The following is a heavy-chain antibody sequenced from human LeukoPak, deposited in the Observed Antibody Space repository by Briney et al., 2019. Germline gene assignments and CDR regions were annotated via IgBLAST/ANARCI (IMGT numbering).Heavy chain of an antibody. J-gene: IGHJ3*02. CDR1: GYSISSGYY. Sequence: SETLSLTCTVSGYSISSGYYWGWIRQPPGRGLEWIGSIYHSGSTYYNPSLKSRVTISVDTSKNQFSLKLSSVTAADTAVYYCAREFVAGGAFDIWGQGTMVTVSS. D-gene: IGHD4-23*01. CDR3: AREFVAGGAFDI. CDR2: IYHSGST. V-gene: IGHV4-38-2*02.